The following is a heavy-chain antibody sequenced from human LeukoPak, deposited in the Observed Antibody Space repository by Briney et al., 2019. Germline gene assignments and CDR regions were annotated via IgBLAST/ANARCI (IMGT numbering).Heavy chain of an antibody. V-gene: IGHV3-30*04. CDR2: ISYDGSNK. Sequence: GGSLRLSCAASGFTFSSYAMHWVRQAPGKGLEWVAVISYDGSNKYYADSVKGRFTISRDNSKNTLYLQMNSLRAEDTAVYYCAKGVWFGGAYYMDVWGKGTTVTVSS. CDR3: AKGVWFGGAYYMDV. CDR1: GFTFSSYA. J-gene: IGHJ6*03. D-gene: IGHD3-10*01.